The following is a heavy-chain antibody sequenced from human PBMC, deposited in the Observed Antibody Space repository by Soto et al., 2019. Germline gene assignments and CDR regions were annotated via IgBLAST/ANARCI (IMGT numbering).Heavy chain of an antibody. CDR2: INHGGGT. D-gene: IGHD4-17*01. J-gene: IGHJ3*02. CDR1: VGSFSGYY. CDR3: ARGPLRWLDI. V-gene: IGHV4-34*01. Sequence: TCSSYVGSFSGYYGNWIRQPPEKGLEWIGEINHGGGTNYNPPLKSRVTISVDTSKNHFSLNLSAVTAADTAVYYCARGPLRWLDIWGLGTMVTVSS.